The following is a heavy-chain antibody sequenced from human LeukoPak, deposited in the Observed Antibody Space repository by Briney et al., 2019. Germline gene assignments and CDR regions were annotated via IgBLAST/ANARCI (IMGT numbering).Heavy chain of an antibody. V-gene: IGHV3-7*04. J-gene: IGHJ4*02. CDR2: IKQDGSEK. Sequence: PGRSLRLSCAASGFTFSSYAMHWVRQAPGKGLEWVANIKQDGSEKYYVDSVKGRFTISRDNAKNSLYLQMNSLRAEDTAVYYCARGYCSGGSCSLSNFDYWGQGTLVTVSS. CDR1: GFTFSSYA. CDR3: ARGYCSGGSCSLSNFDY. D-gene: IGHD2-15*01.